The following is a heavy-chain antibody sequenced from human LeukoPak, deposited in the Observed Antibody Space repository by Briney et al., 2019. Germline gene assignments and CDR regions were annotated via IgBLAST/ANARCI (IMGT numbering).Heavy chain of an antibody. J-gene: IGHJ4*02. CDR2: MGGGGTT. V-gene: IGHV3-23*01. D-gene: IGHD6-19*01. CDR1: GFTFNNYV. CDR3: AKAGRPQAVAGWIDS. Sequence: GGSLSLSCAASGFTFNNYVMSWVRQAPGKGLEWVSTMGGGGTTYYADYVKGRFTISRDTSKNTLYLQMNSLRAEDTAIYYCAKAGRPQAVAGWIDSWGQGTLVTVSS.